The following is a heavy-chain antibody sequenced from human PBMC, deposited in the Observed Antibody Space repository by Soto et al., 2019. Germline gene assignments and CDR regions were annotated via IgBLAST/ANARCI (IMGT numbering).Heavy chain of an antibody. Sequence: EVQLVESGGGLVKPGGSLRLSCAASGFTFSSYSMNWVRQSPGKGLEWVSSISSSSSYIYYADSVKGRFTISRDNAKNPLYLQMNSLRAEDTAVYYCARDLGDGYNFSWGQGTLVTVSS. CDR1: GFTFSSYS. V-gene: IGHV3-21*01. J-gene: IGHJ5*02. D-gene: IGHD5-12*01. CDR3: ARDLGDGYNFS. CDR2: ISSSSSYI.